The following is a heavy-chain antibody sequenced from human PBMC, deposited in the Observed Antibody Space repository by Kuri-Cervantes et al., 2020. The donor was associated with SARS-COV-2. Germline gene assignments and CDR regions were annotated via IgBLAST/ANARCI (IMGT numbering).Heavy chain of an antibody. V-gene: IGHV3-23*01. CDR2: ISGSDGTT. D-gene: IGHD2-15*01. J-gene: IGHJ4*02. CDR3: AKDQHGIVVVVAAIDY. CDR1: GFNFRNYA. Sequence: GESLKISCAASGFNFRNYAMSWVRQAPGKGLEWVSGISGSDGTTYYPDSVKGRFTISRDNADNTQYLQMNSLRAEDTAVYYCAKDQHGIVVVVAAIDYWGQGTLVTVSS.